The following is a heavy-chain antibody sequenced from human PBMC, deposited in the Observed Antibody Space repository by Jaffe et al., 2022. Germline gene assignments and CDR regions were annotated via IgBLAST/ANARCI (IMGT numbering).Heavy chain of an antibody. Sequence: QVQLQESGPGLVKPSQTLSLTCTVSGGSISSGSYYWSWIRQPAGKGLEWIGRIYTSGSTNYNPSLKSRVTISVDTSKNQFSLKLSSVTAADTAVYYCASRRRGYSYGALGSDAFDIWGQGTMVTVSS. CDR1: GGSISSGSYY. CDR3: ASRRRGYSYGALGSDAFDI. D-gene: IGHD5-18*01. J-gene: IGHJ3*02. CDR2: IYTSGST. V-gene: IGHV4-61*02.